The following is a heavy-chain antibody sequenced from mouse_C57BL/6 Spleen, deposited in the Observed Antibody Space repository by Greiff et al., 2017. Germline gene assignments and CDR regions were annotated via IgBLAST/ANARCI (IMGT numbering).Heavy chain of an antibody. CDR2: IYPRAGST. Sequence: VQLQQSDAELVKPGASVKISCKVSGYTFTDHTIHWMKQRPEQGLEWIGYIYPRAGSTKYNEKLKGQATLTADKSSSTAYMQLNSLTSEDAAVYFCARERTGTPYDDWGQGTTLTVSS. V-gene: IGHV1-78*01. CDR3: ARERTGTPYDD. D-gene: IGHD4-1*01. CDR1: GYTFTDHT. J-gene: IGHJ2*01.